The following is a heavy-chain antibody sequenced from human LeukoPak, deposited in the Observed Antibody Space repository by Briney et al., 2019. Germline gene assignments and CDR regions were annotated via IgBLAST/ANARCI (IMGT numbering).Heavy chain of an antibody. J-gene: IGHJ4*02. CDR3: ARDLPLYYDSSGYSTAFDY. D-gene: IGHD3-22*01. CDR1: GFTFSSYS. CDR2: ISSSSSYI. V-gene: IGHV3-21*01. Sequence: GGSLRLSCAASGFTFSSYSMNWVRQPPGKGLEWASSISSSSSYIYYADSVKGRFTISRDNAKNSLYLQMNSLRAEDTAVYYCARDLPLYYDSSGYSTAFDYWGQGTLVTLSS.